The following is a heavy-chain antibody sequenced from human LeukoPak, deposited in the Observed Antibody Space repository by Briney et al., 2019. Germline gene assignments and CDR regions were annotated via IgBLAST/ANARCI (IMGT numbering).Heavy chain of an antibody. V-gene: IGHV3-30*02. Sequence: GGSLRLSCAASGFIFTNYGMHWVRQAPGKGLQWVAFIRYDGRNEYYADSVKGRFTISRDNSKNTVYLQMNSLRAEDTAVYYCAKHGLPLVVISAPLDYWGQGTLVTVAS. CDR1: GFIFTNYG. CDR2: IRYDGRNE. D-gene: IGHD2-15*01. CDR3: AKHGLPLVVISAPLDY. J-gene: IGHJ4*02.